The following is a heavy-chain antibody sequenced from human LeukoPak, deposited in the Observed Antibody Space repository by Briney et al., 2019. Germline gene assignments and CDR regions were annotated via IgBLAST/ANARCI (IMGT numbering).Heavy chain of an antibody. CDR1: GYTFTGYY. CDR2: INPNSGGT. V-gene: IGHV1-2*02. J-gene: IGHJ2*01. Sequence: GASVKVSCKASGYTFTGYYMHWVRQAPGQGLEWMGWINPNSGGTNYAQKFQGRVTMTRDTSISTAYMELSRLRSDDAAVYYCARDRAGYSSSSVLDLWSRGTLVTVSS. CDR3: ARDRAGYSSSSVLDL. D-gene: IGHD6-6*01.